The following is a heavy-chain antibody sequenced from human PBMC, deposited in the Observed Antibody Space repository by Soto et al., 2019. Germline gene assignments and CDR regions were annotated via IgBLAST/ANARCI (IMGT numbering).Heavy chain of an antibody. CDR3: EREGPIAVDGTRYFQH. V-gene: IGHV1-3*01. J-gene: IGHJ1*01. CDR2: INAGNGNT. Sequence: QVPLVQSGAEVKKPGASVKVSCKASGYTFTSYAMHWVRQAPGQRLEWMGRINAGNGNTKYSQKFQGRVTITRDTGASTDYKELSSLRSEDTAVYYWEREGPIAVDGTRYFQHWGQGTLVTVSS. CDR1: GYTFTSYA. D-gene: IGHD6-19*01.